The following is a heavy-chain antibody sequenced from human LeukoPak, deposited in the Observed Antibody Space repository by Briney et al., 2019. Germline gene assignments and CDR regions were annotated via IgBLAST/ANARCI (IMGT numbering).Heavy chain of an antibody. CDR1: GGSFSGYY. Sequence: SETLSLTCAAYGGSFSGYYWSWIRQPPGKGLEWIGEINHSGSTNYNPSLKSRVTISVDTSKNQFSLKLSSVTAADTAVYYCARGSSSGSSGWYWFDPWGQGTLVTVSS. D-gene: IGHD6-19*01. CDR3: ARGSSSGSSGWYWFDP. CDR2: INHSGST. V-gene: IGHV4-34*01. J-gene: IGHJ5*02.